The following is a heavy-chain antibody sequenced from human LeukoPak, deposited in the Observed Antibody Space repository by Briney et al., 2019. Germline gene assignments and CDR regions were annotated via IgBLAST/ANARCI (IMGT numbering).Heavy chain of an antibody. V-gene: IGHV1-18*01. J-gene: IGHJ4*02. CDR3: ARAGWYTSSSGACDS. CDR1: GYTFTNYG. D-gene: IGHD6-6*01. CDR2: ISANTGKT. Sequence: ASVKVSCKASGYTFTNYGIAWVRQAPGQGLEWMGWISANTGKTDFAQKFQGRVTMTTDTSTSTVYMELRSLRSDDTALYYCARAGWYTSSSGACDSWGQGTQVTVSS.